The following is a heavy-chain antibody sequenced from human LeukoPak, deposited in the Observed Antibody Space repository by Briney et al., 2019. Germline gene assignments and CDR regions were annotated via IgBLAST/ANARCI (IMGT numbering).Heavy chain of an antibody. CDR1: GGSISSSSYY. J-gene: IGHJ4*02. D-gene: IGHD3-10*01. CDR2: IYYSGST. Sequence: SETLPLTCTVSGGSISSSSYYWGWIRQPPGKGLEWIGSIYYSGSTYYNPSLKSRVTISVDTSKNQFSLKLSSVTAADTAVYYCASQTLLWFGELNDWGQGTLVTVFS. V-gene: IGHV4-39*01. CDR3: ASQTLLWFGELND.